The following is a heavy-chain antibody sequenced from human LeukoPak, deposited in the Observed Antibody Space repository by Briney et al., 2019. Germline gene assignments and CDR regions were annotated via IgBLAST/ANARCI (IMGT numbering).Heavy chain of an antibody. CDR1: GFTVSSNY. J-gene: IGHJ4*02. CDR2: IYSGGSA. D-gene: IGHD1-1*01. Sequence: PGGSLRLSCAASGFTVSSNYMSWVRQAPGKGLEWVSMIYSGGSAYYANSVKGRFTISRDNSKNTVYLEMNSLRPEDTAVYYCARDRADTTSYFDYWGQGTLVTVSS. CDR3: ARDRADTTSYFDY. V-gene: IGHV3-66*02.